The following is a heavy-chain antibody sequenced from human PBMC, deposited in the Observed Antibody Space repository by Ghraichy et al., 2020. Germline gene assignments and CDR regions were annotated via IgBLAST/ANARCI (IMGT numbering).Heavy chain of an antibody. Sequence: GGSLRLSCAASGFTFSRYWMSWVRQAPGKGLEWVANIKQDGSEQYYADSVKGRFTISRDNAKNSLYLQIISLRAEDTAVYYCARRDYDPQTTFDYWGQGTLLTVSS. D-gene: IGHD4-17*01. CDR3: ARRDYDPQTTFDY. CDR2: IKQDGSEQ. J-gene: IGHJ4*02. CDR1: GFTFSRYW. V-gene: IGHV3-7*01.